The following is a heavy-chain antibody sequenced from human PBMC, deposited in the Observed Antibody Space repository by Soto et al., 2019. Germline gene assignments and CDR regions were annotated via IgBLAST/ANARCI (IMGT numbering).Heavy chain of an antibody. CDR3: VRVLYDSGVVDF. D-gene: IGHD5-12*01. CDR1: GFTVSRYD. V-gene: IGHV3-53*01. CDR2: IQTGGAT. Sequence: QLVESGGGLFQAGGSTRLSCLASGFTVSRYDMAWVRQAPGKGLEWASIIQTGGATYYRDSAQGRFTNSRDNSRNTVYLQMSSLRVEDTGVYSCVRVLYDSGVVDFWGQGSPITVS. J-gene: IGHJ4*02.